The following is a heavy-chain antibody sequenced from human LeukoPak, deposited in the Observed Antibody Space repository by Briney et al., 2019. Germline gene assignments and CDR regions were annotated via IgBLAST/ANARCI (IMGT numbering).Heavy chain of an antibody. CDR1: GGSISTYY. D-gene: IGHD2-21*02. CDR2: IYYSGAT. Sequence: SETLSLTCTVSGGSISTYYWNWIRQPPGKGLEWIGYIYYSGATNYNPSLKSRVTISVDTSKNQFSLKLTSVTAADTAVYYCARLRSSASVLWWRQGELDYWGQGTLVTVSS. CDR3: ARLRSSASVLWWRQGELDY. J-gene: IGHJ4*02. V-gene: IGHV4-59*08.